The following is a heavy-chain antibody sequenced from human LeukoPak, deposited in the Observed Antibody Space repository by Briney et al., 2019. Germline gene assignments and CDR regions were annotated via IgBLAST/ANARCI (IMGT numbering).Heavy chain of an antibody. D-gene: IGHD4-17*01. CDR3: ARGSGDYIPNFDY. J-gene: IGHJ4*02. V-gene: IGHV4-31*03. CDR1: GGSISSGGYY. CDR2: IYYSGST. Sequence: PSETLSLTCTVSGGSISSGGYYWSWIRQHPGKGLEWIGYIYYSGSTYYNPSLKSRVTISVDTSKNQFSLKLSSVTAADTAVYYCARGSGDYIPNFDYWGQGTLVTVPS.